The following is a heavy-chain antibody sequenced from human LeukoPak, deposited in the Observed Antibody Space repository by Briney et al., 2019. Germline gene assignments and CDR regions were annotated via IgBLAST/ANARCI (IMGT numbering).Heavy chain of an antibody. CDR2: ISNGGGAT. V-gene: IGHV3-23*01. D-gene: IGHD4-23*01. J-gene: IGHJ5*02. CDR3: AKLVMSATTA. Sequence: GGSLRLSCAGSGFIFSTYAFIWVRQAPGKGLEWVSAISNGGGATYYADSVRGRFTISRDNSKDTLYLQMNSLRADDTAFYYCAKLVMSATTAWGQGTLVTVSS. CDR1: GFIFSTYA.